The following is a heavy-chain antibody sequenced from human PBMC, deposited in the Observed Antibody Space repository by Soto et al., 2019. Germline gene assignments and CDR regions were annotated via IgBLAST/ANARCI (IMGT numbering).Heavy chain of an antibody. CDR1: GFSSSDYW. Sequence: QLVQSGGGLAQPGGSLRLSCIASGFSSSDYWMAWIRQVPGKGLELVAAINGDGSDRGYLESVEGRFTISRDNANNSLFLHLTALAAEAAVVYFGTGDPSWGAFDFWGQGTMVTVSS. CDR3: TGDPSWGAFDF. V-gene: IGHV3-7*01. J-gene: IGHJ3*01. D-gene: IGHD7-27*01. CDR2: INGDGSDR.